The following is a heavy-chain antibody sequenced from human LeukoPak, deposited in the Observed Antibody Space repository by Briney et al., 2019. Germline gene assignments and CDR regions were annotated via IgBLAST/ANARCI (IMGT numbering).Heavy chain of an antibody. V-gene: IGHV4-31*03. J-gene: IGHJ4*02. CDR1: GGSISSGGYY. Sequence: LSETLSLTCTVSGGSISSGGYYWTWIRQHPGKGLEWIGYIYYSGSTYYNPSLKSRVTISVDTSKNQFSLKLSSVTAADTAVYYCARAYAYYFDYWGQGTLVTVSS. D-gene: IGHD4-17*01. CDR3: ARAYAYYFDY. CDR2: IYYSGST.